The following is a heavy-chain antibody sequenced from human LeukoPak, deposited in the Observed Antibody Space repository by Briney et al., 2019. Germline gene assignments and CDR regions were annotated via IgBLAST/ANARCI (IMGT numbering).Heavy chain of an antibody. D-gene: IGHD3-10*01. CDR2: IIPIFGIA. CDR3: ARAKYYGSGSYYKGAYYFDY. CDR1: GGTFSSYA. V-gene: IGHV1-69*10. J-gene: IGHJ4*02. Sequence: SVKVSCKASGGTFSSYAISWVRQAPGQGLEWMGGIIPIFGIANYAQKFQGRVTITADKSTSTAYMELSSLRSEDTAVYYCARAKYYGSGSYYKGAYYFDYWGQGTLVTVSS.